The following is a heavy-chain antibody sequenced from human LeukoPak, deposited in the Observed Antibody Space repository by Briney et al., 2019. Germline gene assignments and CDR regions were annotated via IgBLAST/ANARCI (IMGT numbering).Heavy chain of an antibody. Sequence: GGSPRLSCTASGFTFSIYGFHWVRQAPGKGLEWVATIPNDGSNTFYLDSVKGRFTISRDNSKNTLYLQMNSLRAEDTAVYYCAKDIGTTSLYNWFDHWGQGALVSVSS. V-gene: IGHV3-30*02. CDR2: IPNDGSNT. CDR3: AKDIGTTSLYNWFDH. CDR1: GFTFSIYG. J-gene: IGHJ5*02. D-gene: IGHD2/OR15-2a*01.